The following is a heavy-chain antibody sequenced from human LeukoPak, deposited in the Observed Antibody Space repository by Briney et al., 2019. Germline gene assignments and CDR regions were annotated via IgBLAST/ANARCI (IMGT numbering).Heavy chain of an antibody. CDR2: IYYSGST. J-gene: IGHJ5*02. D-gene: IGHD4-11*01. V-gene: IGHV4-39*07. CDR3: ARGLTTVSSYNWFDP. Sequence: SETLSLTCTVSGGSISSSSYYWGWIRQPPGKGLEWIGSIYYSGSTYYNPSLKSRVTISADTSKNQFSLKLSSVTAADTAVYYCARGLTTVSSYNWFDPWGQGTLVTVSS. CDR1: GGSISSSSYY.